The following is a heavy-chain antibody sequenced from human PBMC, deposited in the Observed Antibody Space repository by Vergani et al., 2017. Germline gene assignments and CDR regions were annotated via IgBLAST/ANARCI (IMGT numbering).Heavy chain of an antibody. CDR3: AKDMLRRLVREGWFDP. J-gene: IGHJ5*02. CDR2: ISWNSGSI. V-gene: IGHV3-9*01. D-gene: IGHD6-19*01. Sequence: EVQLVESGGGLVQPGRSLRLSCAASGFTFDDYAMHWVRPAPGKGLEWGSGISWNSGSIGYADSVKGRFTISRDNAKNSLYLQMNSLRAEDTALYYCAKDMLRRLVREGWFDPWGQGTLVTVSS. CDR1: GFTFDDYA.